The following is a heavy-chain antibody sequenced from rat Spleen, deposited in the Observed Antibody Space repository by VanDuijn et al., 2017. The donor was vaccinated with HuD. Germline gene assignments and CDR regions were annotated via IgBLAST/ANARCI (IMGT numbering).Heavy chain of an antibody. CDR1: GFSLTSSG. J-gene: IGHJ2*01. D-gene: IGHD1-5*01. CDR2: ISYEGSST. V-gene: IGHV5-19*01. CDR3: AREANIPFHYFDY. Sequence: VQLKESGPGLVQPSETLSLTCTVSGFSLTSSGVNWIRQPPGKGLEWVASISYEGSSTYYGDSVKGRFTISRDNAKSTLYLQMDSLRSEDTATYYCAREANIPFHYFDYWGQGVMVTVSS.